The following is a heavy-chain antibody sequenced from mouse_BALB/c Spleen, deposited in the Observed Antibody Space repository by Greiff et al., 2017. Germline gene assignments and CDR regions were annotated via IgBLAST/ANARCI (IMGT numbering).Heavy chain of an antibody. CDR3: ARSDGSPMDY. CDR2: ISYSGST. V-gene: IGHV3-2*02. D-gene: IGHD1-1*01. J-gene: IGHJ4*01. CDR1: GYSITSDYA. Sequence: EVQLVESGPGLVKPSQSLSLTCTVTGYSITSDYAWNWIRQFPGNQLEWMGYISYSGSTSYNPSLKSRISITRDTSKNQFFLQLNSVTTEDTATYYCARSDGSPMDYWGQGTSVTVSS.